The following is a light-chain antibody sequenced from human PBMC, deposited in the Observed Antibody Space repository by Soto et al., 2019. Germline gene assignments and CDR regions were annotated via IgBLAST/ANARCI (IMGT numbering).Light chain of an antibody. J-gene: IGKJ1*01. Sequence: EIVMTQSPATLSVSPGERATLSCRASQSVSSNLAWYQQKPGQAPRLLIYGASTRATGIPARFSGSGSGTEFPLTISSLQSEDFAVYYCQQYNEWPPWTFGQGTKVEMK. V-gene: IGKV3-15*01. CDR2: GAS. CDR1: QSVSSN. CDR3: QQYNEWPPWT.